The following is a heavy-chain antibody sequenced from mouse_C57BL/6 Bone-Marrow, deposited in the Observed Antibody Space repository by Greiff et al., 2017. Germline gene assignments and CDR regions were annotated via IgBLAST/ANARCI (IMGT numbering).Heavy chain of an antibody. CDR3: ARWGYYDWYFDV. Sequence: VQLQQSGAELVRPGSSVKMSCKTSGYTFTSYGINWVKQRPGQGLEWIGYIYIGNGYTEYNGKFKGKATLTSDTSSSTAYMQLSSLTSEDSAIYCCARWGYYDWYFDVWGTGTTVTVSS. CDR1: GYTFTSYG. V-gene: IGHV1-58*01. D-gene: IGHD2-3*01. J-gene: IGHJ1*03. CDR2: IYIGNGYT.